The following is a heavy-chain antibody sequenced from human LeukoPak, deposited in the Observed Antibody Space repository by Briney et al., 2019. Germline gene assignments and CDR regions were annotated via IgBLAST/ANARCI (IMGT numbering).Heavy chain of an antibody. V-gene: IGHV4-59*01. D-gene: IGHD4/OR15-4a*01. CDR1: GGSISNYY. J-gene: IGHJ6*02. Sequence: SETLSLTCTVSGGSISNYYWNWIRQPPGKRREWIGYVYRSGSTDSNTPLKSRVSISVDTSKNQYSLRLKSVTAADAAVYFSARIDYRDYSGMDVWGQGTTVTVSS. CDR2: VYRSGST. CDR3: ARIDYRDYSGMDV.